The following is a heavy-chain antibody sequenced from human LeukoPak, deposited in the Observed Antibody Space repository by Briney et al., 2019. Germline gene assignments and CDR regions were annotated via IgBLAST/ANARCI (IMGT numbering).Heavy chain of an antibody. Sequence: SETLSLTCAVSGYSISSGYYWGWIRQPPGKGLEWIGSIYHSGSTYYNPSLKSRVTISVDTSKNQLSLKLSSVTAADTAVYYCARDLGAVAELDYWGQGTLVTVSS. J-gene: IGHJ4*02. CDR1: GYSISSGYY. D-gene: IGHD6-19*01. CDR3: ARDLGAVAELDY. V-gene: IGHV4-38-2*02. CDR2: IYHSGST.